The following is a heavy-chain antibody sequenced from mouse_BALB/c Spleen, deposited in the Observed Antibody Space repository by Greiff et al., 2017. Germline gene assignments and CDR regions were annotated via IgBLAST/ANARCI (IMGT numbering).Heavy chain of an antibody. V-gene: IGHV1-80*01. Sequence: VQLQQSGAELVRPGSSVKISCKASGYAFSSYWMNWVKQRPGQGLEWIGQIYPGDGDTNYNGKFKGKATLTADKSSSTAYMQLSSLTSEDSAVYFCAGGYYPYYYAMDYWGQGTSVTVSS. CDR2: IYPGDGDT. CDR3: AGGYYPYYYAMDY. J-gene: IGHJ4*01. D-gene: IGHD2-3*01. CDR1: GYAFSSYW.